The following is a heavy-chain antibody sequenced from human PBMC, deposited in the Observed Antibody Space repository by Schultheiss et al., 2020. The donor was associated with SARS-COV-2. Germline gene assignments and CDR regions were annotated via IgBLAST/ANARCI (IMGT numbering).Heavy chain of an antibody. CDR1: GGSFSGYY. V-gene: IGHV4-34*09. CDR2: INHSGST. D-gene: IGHD2-2*03. CDR3: AKDEGANQGGWIYYYYYYGMDV. Sequence: SETLSLTCAVYGGSFSGYYWSWIRQPPGKGLEWIGEINHSGSTNYNPSLKSRVTISVDTSKNQFSLKLSSVTAADTAVYYCAKDEGANQGGWIYYYYYYGMDVWGQGTTVTVSS. J-gene: IGHJ6*02.